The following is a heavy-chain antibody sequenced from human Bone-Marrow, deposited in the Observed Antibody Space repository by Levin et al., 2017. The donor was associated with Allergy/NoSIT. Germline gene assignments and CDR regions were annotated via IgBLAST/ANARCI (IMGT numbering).Heavy chain of an antibody. CDR2: VYGDGIT. J-gene: IGHJ4*02. CDR3: ARESGYDRGTGFH. D-gene: IGHD5-12*01. V-gene: IGHV3-66*02. Sequence: SCAGSGFIVSRNYMSWVRQAPGKGLEWLSIVYGDGITYYADSVKGRFIIFRDNSKNTLYLQMNSLTTDDTAVYYCARESGYDRGTGFHWGQGTLVTVSS. CDR1: GFIVSRNY.